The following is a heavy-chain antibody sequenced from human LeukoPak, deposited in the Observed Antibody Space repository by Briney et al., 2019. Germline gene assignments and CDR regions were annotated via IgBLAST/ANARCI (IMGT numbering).Heavy chain of an antibody. J-gene: IGHJ4*02. CDR1: GYTFTGYY. V-gene: IGHV1-2*02. D-gene: IGHD6-19*01. CDR2: INPNSGGT. Sequence: ASVKVSCKASGYTFTGYYMHWVRQAPGQGLEWMGWINPNSGGTNYGQKFQGRVTMTRDTSISTAYMELSRLRSDDTAVYYRARDRSAVANPIDYWGQGTLVTVSS. CDR3: ARDRSAVANPIDY.